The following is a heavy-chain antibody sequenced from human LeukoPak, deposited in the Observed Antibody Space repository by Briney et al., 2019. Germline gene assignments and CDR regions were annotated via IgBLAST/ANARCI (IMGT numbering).Heavy chain of an antibody. CDR1: GYTFTSYG. Sequence: ASVKVSCKASGYTFTSYGISWVRQAPGQGLEWMGWISAYNGNTNYAQKPQGRVTMTTDTSTSTAYMELSSLRSEDTAVYYCARSRDILTGSRRPAPRYYFDYWGQGTLVTVSS. CDR3: ARSRDILTGSRRPAPRYYFDY. V-gene: IGHV1-18*01. D-gene: IGHD3-9*01. J-gene: IGHJ4*02. CDR2: ISAYNGNT.